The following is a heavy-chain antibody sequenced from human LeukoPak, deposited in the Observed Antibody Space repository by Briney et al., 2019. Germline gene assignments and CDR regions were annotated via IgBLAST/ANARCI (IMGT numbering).Heavy chain of an antibody. CDR3: ARDRPISSWHAIQGRFEY. CDR1: GFTFSSYA. CDR2: ISYDGSNK. V-gene: IGHV3-30-3*01. J-gene: IGHJ4*02. Sequence: GGSLRLSCAASGFTFSSYAMHWVRQAPGKGLEWVAVISYDGSNKYYADSVKGRFTISRDNSKNTLYLQMNSLRAEDTAVYYCARDRPISSWHAIQGRFEYWGQGNLVTVSS. D-gene: IGHD6-13*01.